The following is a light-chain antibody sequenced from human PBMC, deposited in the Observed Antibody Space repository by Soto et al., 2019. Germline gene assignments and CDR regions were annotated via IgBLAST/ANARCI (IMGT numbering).Light chain of an antibody. J-gene: IGKJ2*01. Sequence: DIQMTQFPSTLSASIGDRVTITCRASQTVSSWLAWYQQKPGKAPKLLIYKASNLETGVPSRSSGSGSGTEFTLTISSLQPDDFATYYCQQYNHYSPYSFGQGTRLEIK. CDR2: KAS. V-gene: IGKV1-5*03. CDR3: QQYNHYSPYS. CDR1: QTVSSW.